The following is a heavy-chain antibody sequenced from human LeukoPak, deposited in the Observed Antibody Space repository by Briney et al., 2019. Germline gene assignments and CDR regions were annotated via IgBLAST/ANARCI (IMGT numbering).Heavy chain of an antibody. D-gene: IGHD6-6*01. V-gene: IGHV4-59*01. J-gene: IGHJ4*02. CDR1: GGSLSSYY. Sequence: SETLSLTCTVSGGSLSSYYWSWIRQPPGKGLEWIGYIYYSGSTNYNPSLKSRVTISVDTSKNQFSLKLSSVTAADTAVYYCAREGSSSSVDYWGQGTLVTVSS. CDR3: AREGSSSSVDY. CDR2: IYYSGST.